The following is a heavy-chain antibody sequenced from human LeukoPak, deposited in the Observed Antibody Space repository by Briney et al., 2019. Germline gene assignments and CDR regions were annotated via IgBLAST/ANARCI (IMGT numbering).Heavy chain of an antibody. D-gene: IGHD6-13*01. CDR3: ARDKSRVAAAGYRFDY. J-gene: IGHJ4*02. Sequence: PLASVKVSCKASGYTFTSYGISWVRQAPGQGLEWMGWISAYNGNTNYAQKLQGRVTMTTDTSTSTAYMELRSLRSDDTAVYYCARDKSRVAAAGYRFDYWGQGTLVTVSS. CDR2: ISAYNGNT. V-gene: IGHV1-18*01. CDR1: GYTFTSYG.